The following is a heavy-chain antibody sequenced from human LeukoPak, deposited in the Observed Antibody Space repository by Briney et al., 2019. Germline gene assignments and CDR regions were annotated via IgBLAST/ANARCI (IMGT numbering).Heavy chain of an antibody. J-gene: IGHJ4*02. CDR3: ARERGAEGVFDY. CDR1: GGTFSSYA. D-gene: IGHD3-16*01. CDR2: IIPIFGTA. Sequence: SVKVSCTASGGTFSSYAISWVRQAPGQGLEWMGGIIPIFGTANYAQKFQGRVTITADESTSTAYMELSSLRSEDTAVYYCARERGAEGVFDYWGQGTLVTVSS. V-gene: IGHV1-69*01.